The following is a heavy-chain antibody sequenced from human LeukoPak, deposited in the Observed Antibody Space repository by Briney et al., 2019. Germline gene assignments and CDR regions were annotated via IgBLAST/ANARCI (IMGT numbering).Heavy chain of an antibody. V-gene: IGHV3-74*01. D-gene: IGHD1-1*01. J-gene: IGHJ3*02. CDR3: ARGSSNWNNAFDI. CDR2: FDTDGSST. Sequence: PGGSLRLSCAVSGFTLISDKMHWVRQAPGKGLVWVSRFDTDGSSTTYADSVRGRFTISRDNAKNTLYLQMNSLRAEDTAVYYCARGSSNWNNAFDIWGQGTMVTVSS. CDR1: GFTLISDK.